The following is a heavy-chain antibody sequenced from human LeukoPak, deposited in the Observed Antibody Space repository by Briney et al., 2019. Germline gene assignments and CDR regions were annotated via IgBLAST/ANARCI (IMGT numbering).Heavy chain of an antibody. J-gene: IGHJ6*03. CDR2: INPNSGGT. CDR1: GYTFTGYY. V-gene: IGHV1-2*02. D-gene: IGHD2-15*01. Sequence: ASVKVSCKASGYTFTGYYVHWVRQAPGQGLEWMGWINPNSGGTNYAQKFQGRVTMTRDTSISTAYMELSRLRSDDTAVYYCARGDIVVVVAATPYYYYYMDVWGKGTTVTVSS. CDR3: ARGDIVVVVAATPYYYYYMDV.